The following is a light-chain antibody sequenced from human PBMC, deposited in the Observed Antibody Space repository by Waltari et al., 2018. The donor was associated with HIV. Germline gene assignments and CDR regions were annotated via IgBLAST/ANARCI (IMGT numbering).Light chain of an antibody. J-gene: IGKJ1*01. Sequence: DIVMTQSPDSLAVSLGERATIHCKSSQSVLYSSNNKNYLAWYQQKPGQPPKLLIYWASTRESGVPDRFSGSGSGTDFNLTISSLQAEDVAVYYCQKYYSTPRTFGQGTKVEIK. CDR2: WAS. V-gene: IGKV4-1*01. CDR1: QSVLYSSNNKNY. CDR3: QKYYSTPRT.